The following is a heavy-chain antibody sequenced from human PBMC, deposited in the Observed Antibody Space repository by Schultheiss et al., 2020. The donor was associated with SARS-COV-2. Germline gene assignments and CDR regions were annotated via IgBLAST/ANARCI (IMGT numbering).Heavy chain of an antibody. CDR2: IYYSGST. V-gene: IGHV4-59*08. J-gene: IGHJ5*02. D-gene: IGHD3-22*01. Sequence: SETLSLTCTVSGGSISSYYWSWIRQPPGKGLEWIGSIYYSGSTYYNPSLKSRVTISVDTSKNQFSLKLSSVTAADTAVYYCARGPYYYDNNVWFDPWGQGTLVTVSS. CDR1: GGSISSYY. CDR3: ARGPYYYDNNVWFDP.